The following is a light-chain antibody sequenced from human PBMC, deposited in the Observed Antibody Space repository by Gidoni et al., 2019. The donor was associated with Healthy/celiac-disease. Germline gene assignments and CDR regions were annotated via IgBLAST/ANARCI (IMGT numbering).Light chain of an antibody. CDR3: QQRSNWPPT. J-gene: IGKJ3*01. Sequence: ESVLTQSPATLSLSPGERATLSCRASQRVSRHLAWYQQNPGQAPRLLLSDASNRATGIPARFRGSGSGPDFTLTISSLEPEDFAFYYCQQRSNWPPTFGPGTKVDIK. CDR1: QRVSRH. CDR2: DAS. V-gene: IGKV3-11*01.